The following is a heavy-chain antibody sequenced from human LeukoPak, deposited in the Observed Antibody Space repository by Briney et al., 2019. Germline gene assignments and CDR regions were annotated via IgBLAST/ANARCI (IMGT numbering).Heavy chain of an antibody. CDR2: ISSSGSTI. Sequence: GGSLRLSCAASGFTFSSYEMNWVRQAPGKGLEWVSYISSSGSTIYYADSVKDRSTISRENVKSSLYLQMNSLRAEGTGVYYSARSPPLELNYYYGMDVWGQGTTVTVSS. CDR3: ARSPPLELNYYYGMDV. J-gene: IGHJ6*02. CDR1: GFTFSSYE. D-gene: IGHD1-7*01. V-gene: IGHV3-48*03.